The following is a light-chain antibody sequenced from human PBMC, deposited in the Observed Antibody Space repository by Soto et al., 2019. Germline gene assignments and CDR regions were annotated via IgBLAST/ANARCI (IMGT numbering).Light chain of an antibody. V-gene: IGKV1-39*01. CDR2: ASS. Sequence: DIQMTQSPSSLSASVGDRVTITCRASQSISSYLNWYQQKPGKAPKLLIYASSNLQSGVPSRFSGSGSGTDFTLTITSLQPEDFATYYCQQGYSNPITFGQGTRLEIK. CDR3: QQGYSNPIT. CDR1: QSISSY. J-gene: IGKJ5*01.